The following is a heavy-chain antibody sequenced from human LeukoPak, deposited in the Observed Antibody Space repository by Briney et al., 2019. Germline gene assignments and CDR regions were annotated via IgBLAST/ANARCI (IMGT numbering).Heavy chain of an antibody. CDR3: AKDYYDSSGYRTYYFDY. D-gene: IGHD3-22*01. V-gene: IGHV3-9*01. CDR1: GFTFSSYG. CDR2: ISWNSGSI. Sequence: GGSLRLSCAASGFTFSSYGMHWVRQAPGKGLEWVSGISWNSGSIGYADSVKGRFTISRDNAKNSLYLQMNSLRAEDTALYYCAKDYYDSSGYRTYYFDYWGQGTLVTVSS. J-gene: IGHJ4*02.